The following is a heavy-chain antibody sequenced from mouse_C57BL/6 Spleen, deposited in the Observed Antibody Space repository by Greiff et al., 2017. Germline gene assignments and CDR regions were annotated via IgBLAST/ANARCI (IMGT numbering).Heavy chain of an antibody. CDR3: TTGLPPPFAY. CDR2: IDPENGDT. D-gene: IGHD2-2*01. J-gene: IGHJ3*01. Sequence: EVQLQQSGAELVRPGASVKLSCTASGFNIKDDYMHWVKQRPEQGLEWIGWIDPENGDTEYASKLQGKATITADTSSNTAYLQLSSLTSEDTAVYYCTTGLPPPFAYWGQGTLVTVSA. CDR1: GFNIKDDY. V-gene: IGHV14-4*01.